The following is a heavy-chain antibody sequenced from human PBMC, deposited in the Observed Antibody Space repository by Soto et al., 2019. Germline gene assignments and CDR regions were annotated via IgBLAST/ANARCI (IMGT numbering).Heavy chain of an antibody. V-gene: IGHV4-30-2*01. Sequence: SSETLSLTCDVSGGSISSGGYSWNWIRQPPGKGLEWIGYIYQSGSTSYNPSLKNRVTISVDRSKNQFSLKLSSVTAADTAVYYCARDDLYGYFFDIWGQGTMVTVSS. J-gene: IGHJ3*02. CDR2: IYQSGST. CDR3: ARDDLYGYFFDI. D-gene: IGHD5-18*01. CDR1: GGSISSGGYS.